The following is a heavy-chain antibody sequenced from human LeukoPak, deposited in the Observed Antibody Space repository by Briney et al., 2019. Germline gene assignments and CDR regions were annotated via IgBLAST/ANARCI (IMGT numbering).Heavy chain of an antibody. CDR1: GFTFDDYS. V-gene: IGHV3-9*01. Sequence: GGSLRLSCAASGFTFDDYSMHWVRQAPGKGREWVSGISWNSGSIGYADSVKGRFTISRDNAKNSLYLQMNSLRAEDTALYYCAKGIAAAGTENDAFDIWGQGTMVTVSS. CDR2: ISWNSGSI. D-gene: IGHD6-13*01. J-gene: IGHJ3*02. CDR3: AKGIAAAGTENDAFDI.